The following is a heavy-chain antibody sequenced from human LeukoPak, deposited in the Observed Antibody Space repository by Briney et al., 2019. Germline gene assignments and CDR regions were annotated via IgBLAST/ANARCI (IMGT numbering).Heavy chain of an antibody. J-gene: IGHJ4*02. V-gene: IGHV4-34*01. D-gene: IGHD3-10*01. CDR1: GGSFSGYY. Sequence: TSETLSLTCAVYGGSFSGYYWSWIRQPPGKGLEWIGEINHSGSTNYNPSLKSRVTISVDTSKNQFSLKLSSVTAADTAVYYCAITSQLLNLSGSYYTNGDYWGQGTLVTVSS. CDR2: INHSGST. CDR3: AITSQLLNLSGSYYTNGDY.